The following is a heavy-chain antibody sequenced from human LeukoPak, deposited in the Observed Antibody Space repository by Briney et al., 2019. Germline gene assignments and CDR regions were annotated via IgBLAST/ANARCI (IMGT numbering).Heavy chain of an antibody. V-gene: IGHV3-48*03. CDR1: GFTFSSYE. CDR2: ISSSGSTI. D-gene: IGHD3-22*01. CDR3: ARSGKEHSGYYSFPFDY. J-gene: IGHJ4*02. Sequence: GGSLTLSCAASGFTFSSYEMNWVRQAPGKGLEWVSYISSSGSTIYYADSVKGRFTISRDNAKNSLYLQMNSLRAEDTAVYYCARSGKEHSGYYSFPFDYWGQGTLVTVSS.